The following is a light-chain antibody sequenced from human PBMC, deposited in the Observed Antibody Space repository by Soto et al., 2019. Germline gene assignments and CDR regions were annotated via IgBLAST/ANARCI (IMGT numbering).Light chain of an antibody. J-gene: IGLJ3*02. CDR1: SSNVGGFSY. V-gene: IGLV2-14*01. CDR3: SSYTSSTTLGV. CDR2: DVS. Sequence: QSVLTQPASVSGSPGQSITISCIGTSSNVGGFSYVSWYQQHPGKAPKLMIYDVSNRPSGVSNRFSGSKSGNTASLTISGLQAEDEADYYCSSYTSSTTLGVFGGGTKVTVL.